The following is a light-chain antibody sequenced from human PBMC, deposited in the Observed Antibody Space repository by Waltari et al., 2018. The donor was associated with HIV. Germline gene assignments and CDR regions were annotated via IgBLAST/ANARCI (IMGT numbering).Light chain of an antibody. V-gene: IGLV6-57*01. J-gene: IGLJ2*01. CDR3: QSFDSSSVV. CDR1: SGSIASNY. CDR2: EDN. Sequence: NFMLTQPHSVSESPGKTVTISCTRSSGSIASNYVQWFQQRPGSSPTTAIFEDNRRPSGVPDRFSGSIDMSSNSASLTISGLKTDDEADYYCQSFDSSSVVFGGGTKLTVL.